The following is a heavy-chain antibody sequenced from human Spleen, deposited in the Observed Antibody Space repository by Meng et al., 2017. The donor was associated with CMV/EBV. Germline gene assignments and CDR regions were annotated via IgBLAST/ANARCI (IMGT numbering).Heavy chain of an antibody. V-gene: IGHV1-69*05. J-gene: IGHJ6*02. CDR1: GGTFSSYA. CDR2: IIPIFGTA. CDR3: ARVGITIFGVVHSYYYGMDV. Sequence: SVKVSCKASGGTFSSYAISWVRQAHGQGLEWMGGIIPIFGTANYAQKFQGRVTITTDESTSTAYMELSSLRSEDTAVYYCARVGITIFGVVHSYYYGMDVWGQGTTVTVSS. D-gene: IGHD3-3*01.